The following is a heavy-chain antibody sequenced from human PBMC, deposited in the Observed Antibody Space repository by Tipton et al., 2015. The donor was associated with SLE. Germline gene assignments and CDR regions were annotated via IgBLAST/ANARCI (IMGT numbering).Heavy chain of an antibody. D-gene: IGHD3-22*01. CDR2: IYHSGNT. V-gene: IGHV4-38-2*01. J-gene: IGHJ4*02. CDR1: GYSISSGYY. Sequence: GLVKPSETLSLTCGVSGYSISSGYYWGWIRQPPGKGLEWIGSIYHSGNTYYNPSLKSRVSMSIDTSRNEVFLRLSSVTAADTAVYYCARHDYDSNGYYQHYFDYWGQGTLVTVSS. CDR3: ARHDYDSNGYYQHYFDY.